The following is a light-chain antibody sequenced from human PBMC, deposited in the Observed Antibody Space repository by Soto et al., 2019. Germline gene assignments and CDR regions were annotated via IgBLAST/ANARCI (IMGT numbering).Light chain of an antibody. CDR2: KAS. Sequence: DIQMTQSPSTLSASVGDRVTITCRASQSISSWLAWYQQKPGKAPKLLINKASSLESGVPSRFSGSGSGTEFTLTISGLQPDDFATYYCQHFNSYPWTFGQGTKVDIK. V-gene: IGKV1-5*03. CDR3: QHFNSYPWT. CDR1: QSISSW. J-gene: IGKJ1*01.